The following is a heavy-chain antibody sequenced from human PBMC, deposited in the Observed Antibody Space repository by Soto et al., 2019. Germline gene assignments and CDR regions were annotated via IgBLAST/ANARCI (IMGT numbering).Heavy chain of an antibody. V-gene: IGHV5-10-1*01. Sequence: PGESLKISCKGSGYSFTSYWISWVRQMPGKGLEWMGRIDPSDSYTNYSPSFQGHVTISADKSISTAYLQWSSLKASDTAMCYCARLVGSSSSLYYYGMDVWGQGTTVTVSS. D-gene: IGHD6-6*01. CDR2: IDPSDSYT. J-gene: IGHJ6*02. CDR1: GYSFTSYW. CDR3: ARLVGSSSSLYYYGMDV.